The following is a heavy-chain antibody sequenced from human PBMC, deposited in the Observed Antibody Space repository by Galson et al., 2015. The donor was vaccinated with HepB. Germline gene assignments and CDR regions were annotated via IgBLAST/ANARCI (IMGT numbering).Heavy chain of an antibody. D-gene: IGHD3-10*01. Sequence: SLRLSCAASGFIFNNFDMNWVRQAPGKGLEWLAYISSGGSSTNYADSVQGRFTIFRDNSKNSLYLQMNSLRAEDTAIYYCARDWNYYVSGTYSHYYGMDVWGQGTSVTVSS. CDR1: GFIFNNFD. CDR2: ISSGGSST. V-gene: IGHV3-48*03. J-gene: IGHJ6*02. CDR3: ARDWNYYVSGTYSHYYGMDV.